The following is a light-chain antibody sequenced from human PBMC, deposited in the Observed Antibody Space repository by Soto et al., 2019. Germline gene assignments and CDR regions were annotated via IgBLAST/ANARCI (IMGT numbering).Light chain of an antibody. CDR1: QSIRSY. Sequence: DIQMTQSPSSLSASVGDRVTITCRASQSIRSYLNWYQQRPGKAPKLLIFAASSLQSGVPSRFSRSGSGTDFTLTISSLQPDAFATYFCQQSYNSPPLTFGGGTKVEIK. J-gene: IGKJ4*01. V-gene: IGKV1-39*01. CDR2: AAS. CDR3: QQSYNSPPLT.